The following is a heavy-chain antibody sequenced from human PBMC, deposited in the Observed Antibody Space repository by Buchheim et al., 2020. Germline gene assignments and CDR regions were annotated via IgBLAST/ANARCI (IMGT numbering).Heavy chain of an antibody. CDR2: INHSGST. CDR1: GGSFSGYY. Sequence: QVQLQQWGAGLLKPSETLSLTCAVYGGSFSGYYWSWIRQPPGKGLEWIGEINHSGSTNYNPSLKSRVTISVDTSKNQFSLKLSSVTAADTAVYYCARENGDRYYYYGMDVWGQGTT. J-gene: IGHJ6*02. CDR3: ARENGDRYYYYGMDV. D-gene: IGHD4-17*01. V-gene: IGHV4-34*01.